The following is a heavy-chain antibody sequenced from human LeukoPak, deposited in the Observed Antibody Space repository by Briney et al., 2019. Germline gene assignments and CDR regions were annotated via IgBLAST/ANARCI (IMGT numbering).Heavy chain of an antibody. CDR1: GYTFTGYY. J-gene: IGHJ3*02. V-gene: IGHV1-2*02. Sequence: EASVKVSCKASGYTFTGYYMHWVRQAPGQGLEWMGWINPNSGGTNYAQKFQGRVTMTRDTSISTAYMELSRLRSDDTAVYYCARVMQLRYFDWLLGNAFDIWGQGTMVTVSS. CDR2: INPNSGGT. D-gene: IGHD3-9*01. CDR3: ARVMQLRYFDWLLGNAFDI.